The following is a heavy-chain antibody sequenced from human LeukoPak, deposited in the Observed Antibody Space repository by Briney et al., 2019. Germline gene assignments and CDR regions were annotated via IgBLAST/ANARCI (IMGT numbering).Heavy chain of an antibody. J-gene: IGHJ4*02. CDR3: ARVRMAAAAPYFDY. CDR2: IKSNRDNI. V-gene: IGHV3-64*01. D-gene: IGHD6-13*01. Sequence: GGPLRLPCGASGFPLSKYAVLWPREARGEGLESVSAIKSNRDNIQYGNSVRGRFTISKDNCKNTVYLQMGSLRAEGMAVYCCARVRMAAAAPYFDYWGQGTLVPVAS. CDR1: GFPLSKYA.